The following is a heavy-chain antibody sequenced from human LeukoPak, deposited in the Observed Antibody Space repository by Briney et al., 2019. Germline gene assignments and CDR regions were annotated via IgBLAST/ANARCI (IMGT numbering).Heavy chain of an antibody. J-gene: IGHJ5*02. CDR3: ASVRGYSSGWYASGFDP. D-gene: IGHD6-19*01. CDR1: DASISNSIYY. CDR2: IYYSGST. Sequence: PSETLSLTCTVSDASISNSIYYWGWIRQPPGKGPEWIGSIYYSGSTNYNPSLKSRVTISLDTSKNQFSLKLSSVTAADTAVYYCASVRGYSSGWYASGFDPWGQGTLVTVSS. V-gene: IGHV4-39*07.